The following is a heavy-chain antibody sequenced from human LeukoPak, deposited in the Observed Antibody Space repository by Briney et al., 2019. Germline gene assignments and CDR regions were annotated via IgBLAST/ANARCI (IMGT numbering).Heavy chain of an antibody. J-gene: IGHJ4*02. CDR1: GFTFNSYP. V-gene: IGHV3-48*03. CDR2: ISRSGDTI. Sequence: RGSLRLSCSASGFTFNSYPVHWVRQAPGKGLEWVSYISRSGDTIYFADSVKGRFTISRDNAKNSLYLQMSSLRAEDTAVYYCARDYASDYWGQGTLVTVSS. D-gene: IGHD3-10*01. CDR3: ARDYASDY.